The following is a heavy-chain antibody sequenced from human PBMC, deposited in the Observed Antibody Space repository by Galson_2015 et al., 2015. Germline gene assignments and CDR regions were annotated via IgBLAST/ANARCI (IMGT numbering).Heavy chain of an antibody. CDR3: ARLASSTAPFDY. V-gene: IGHV1-2*04. Sequence: SVKVSCKASGYTFTGYYVHWVRQAPGRGLEWMGWINPNSGATNYARKFQGWVTISLDTSKNEISLKLSSVTAADTALYYCARLASSTAPFDYWGQGTLVTVSS. D-gene: IGHD2-2*01. CDR1: GYTFTGYY. CDR2: INPNSGAT. J-gene: IGHJ4*02.